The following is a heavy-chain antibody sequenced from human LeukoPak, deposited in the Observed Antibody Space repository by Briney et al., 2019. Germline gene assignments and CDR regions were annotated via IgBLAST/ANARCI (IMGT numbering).Heavy chain of an antibody. CDR2: IGYAGTNK. J-gene: IGHJ3*02. CDR3: ARARGRSINDAFDI. D-gene: IGHD3-16*01. V-gene: IGHV3-30*02. CDR1: GFTFSSYG. Sequence: GGSLRLSCAASGFTFSSYGIHWVRQAPGKGLEWVAFIGYAGTNKYYADSVKGRFTISRDNAKNSLYLQMNSLRAEDTAVYYCARARGRSINDAFDIWGQGTMVTVSS.